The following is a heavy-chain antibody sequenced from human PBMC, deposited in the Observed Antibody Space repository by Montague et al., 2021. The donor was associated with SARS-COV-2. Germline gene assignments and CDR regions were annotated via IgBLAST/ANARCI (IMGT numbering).Heavy chain of an antibody. J-gene: IGHJ2*01. CDR3: ARNEEGYGYFDL. CDR1: GGSISSTDHF. Sequence: SETLSLTCTVSGGSISSTDHFWGWIRQLPVKGLEWIGSIYYTGSTFYTPSLKSRVTISVDTSKNEFSLRLISVTATDTAVYYCARNEEGYGYFDLWGRGTLVTVSS. CDR2: IYYTGST. D-gene: IGHD1-1*01. V-gene: IGHV4-39*01.